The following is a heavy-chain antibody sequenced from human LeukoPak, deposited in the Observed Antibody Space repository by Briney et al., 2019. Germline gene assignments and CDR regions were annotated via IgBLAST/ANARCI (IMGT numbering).Heavy chain of an antibody. CDR3: ARALRYYSDSSGYAFDY. Sequence: SVKVSCKASGGTFRSFAISWVRQAPGQGLEWMGGIIPIFRTANYAQKFQGRVTITADESTSAAYMELSSLRSEDTAVYYCARALRYYSDSSGYAFDYWGQGTLVTVSS. D-gene: IGHD3-22*01. CDR2: IIPIFRTA. V-gene: IGHV1-69*13. J-gene: IGHJ4*02. CDR1: GGTFRSFA.